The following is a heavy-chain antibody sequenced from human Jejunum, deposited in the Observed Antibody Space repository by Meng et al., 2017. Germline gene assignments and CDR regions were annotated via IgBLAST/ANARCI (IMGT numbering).Heavy chain of an antibody. CDR1: GFTFSSYA. CDR3: ATLRSGAGDY. Sequence: EGHLVWLGGGLLQPGGSLRLSCAASGFTFSSYAMSWVRQAPGKGLEWVSAIDETGFATYYAASVQGRFTISRDNSKNSLYLQINSLRAEDTAVYHCATLRSGAGDYWGQGTLVTVSS. CDR2: IDETGFAT. J-gene: IGHJ4*02. V-gene: IGHV3-23*04. D-gene: IGHD6-13*01.